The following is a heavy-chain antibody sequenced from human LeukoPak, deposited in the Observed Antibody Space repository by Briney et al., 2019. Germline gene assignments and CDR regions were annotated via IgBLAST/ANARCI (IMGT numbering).Heavy chain of an antibody. CDR2: IYTSGST. V-gene: IGHV4-59*10. CDR1: GGSFSGYY. CDR3: ARAEGFGESRDYYYYYMDV. Sequence: SETLSLTCAVYGGSFSGYYWSWIRQPAGKGLEWIGRIYTSGSTNYNPSLKSRVTISVDTSKNQFSLKLSSVTAADTAVYYCARAEGFGESRDYYYYYMDVWGKGTTVTISS. D-gene: IGHD3-10*01. J-gene: IGHJ6*03.